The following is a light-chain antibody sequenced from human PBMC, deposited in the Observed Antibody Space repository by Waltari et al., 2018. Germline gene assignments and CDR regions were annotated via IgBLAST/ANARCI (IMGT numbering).Light chain of an antibody. CDR2: ASS. V-gene: IGKV1-8*01. CDR3: QQYYSYPRT. Sequence: AIRMTQSPSSFSASKGDRVTIACRANQSISSYFAWYQQKSGEAPKLLIYASSTLQNGVPSRFSGSGSGTDFTLTINCLQPDDFATYYCQQYYSYPRTFGQGTNVEIK. J-gene: IGKJ1*01. CDR1: QSISSY.